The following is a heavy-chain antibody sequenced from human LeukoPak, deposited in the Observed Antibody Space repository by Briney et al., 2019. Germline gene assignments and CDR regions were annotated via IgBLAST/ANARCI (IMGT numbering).Heavy chain of an antibody. CDR1: SVSISGYY. D-gene: IGHD2-21*02. CDR2: IYNTGSS. V-gene: IGHV4-4*07. J-gene: IGHJ3*02. Sequence: PSETLSLTCTVSSVSISGYYLTWIRQPAGKGLEWIGRIYNTGSSTYNPSLKSRVTMSVDTSKKHFSLKLSSVTAADTAVYYCARAVTGDTLDIWGQGTMVIVSS. CDR3: ARAVTGDTLDI.